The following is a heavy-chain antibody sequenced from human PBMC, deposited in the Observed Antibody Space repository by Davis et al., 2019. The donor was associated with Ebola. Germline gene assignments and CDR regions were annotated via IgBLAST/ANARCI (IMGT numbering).Heavy chain of an antibody. J-gene: IGHJ4*02. CDR1: GFTFSSYS. V-gene: IGHV3-48*01. CDR3: ARVRYFDWLLSLVPPDY. D-gene: IGHD3-9*01. Sequence: PGGSLRLSCAASGFTFSSYSMNWVRQAPGKGLEWVSYISSSSSTIYYADSVKGRFTISRDNSKNTLYLQMNSLRAEDTAVYYCARVRYFDWLLSLVPPDYWGQGTLVTVSS. CDR2: ISSSSSTI.